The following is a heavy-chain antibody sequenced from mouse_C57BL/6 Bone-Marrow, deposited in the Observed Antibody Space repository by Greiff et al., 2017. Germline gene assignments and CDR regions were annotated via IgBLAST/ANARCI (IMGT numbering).Heavy chain of an antibody. V-gene: IGHV5-6*02. CDR2: ISSGGSYT. CDR3: SRRGLLGLRYYAMDY. J-gene: IGHJ4*01. CDR1: GFTFSSYG. D-gene: IGHD2-4*01. Sequence: DVKLVESGGDLVKPGGSLKLSCAASGFTFSSYGMSWVRQTPDKRLEWVATISSGGSYTYYPDSVKGRFTISRDNAKNTLYLQMSSLKSEDTAMYYCSRRGLLGLRYYAMDYGGQGTAVTVSA.